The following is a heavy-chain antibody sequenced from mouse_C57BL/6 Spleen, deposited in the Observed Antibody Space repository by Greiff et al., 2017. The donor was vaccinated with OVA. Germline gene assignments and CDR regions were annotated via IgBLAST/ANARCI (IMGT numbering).Heavy chain of an antibody. CDR3: ARNLYYGSSPFDY. Sequence: EVMLVESGGGLVKPGGSLKLSCAASGFTFSDYGMHWVRQAPEKGLEWVAYISSGSSTIYYADTVKGRFTISRDNAKNTLFLQMTSLRSEDTAVDYCARNLYYGSSPFDYWGKGTTLTVAS. V-gene: IGHV5-17*01. J-gene: IGHJ2*01. CDR2: ISSGSSTI. D-gene: IGHD1-1*01. CDR1: GFTFSDYG.